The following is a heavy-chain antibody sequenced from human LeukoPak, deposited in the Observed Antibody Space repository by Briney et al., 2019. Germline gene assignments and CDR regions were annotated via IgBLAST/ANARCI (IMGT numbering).Heavy chain of an antibody. V-gene: IGHV3-7*01. CDR2: IKDDGGEK. Sequence: GGSLRLSCAVSGFTFTTYWMSWVRQAPGKGLEWVANIKDDGGEKYYVDSVKGRFTISRDNTKNLLFLQTNNLRAEDTAVYYCGRDPYYDALDYWGQGTLVTVSS. CDR3: GRDPYYDALDY. J-gene: IGHJ4*02. D-gene: IGHD3-22*01. CDR1: GFTFTTYW.